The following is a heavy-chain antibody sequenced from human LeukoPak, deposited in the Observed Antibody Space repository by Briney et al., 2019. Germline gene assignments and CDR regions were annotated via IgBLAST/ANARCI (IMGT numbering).Heavy chain of an antibody. CDR2: ISSDNTYI. J-gene: IGHJ4*02. CDR3: ARDIESWEPGPLDY. Sequence: PGGSLRLSCAASGFSFSSYGMSWVRQAPGKGLEWVSFISSDNTYIHYADSVKGRFTISRDNTINSLYLQMNNLTAEDTAHYYCARDIESWEPGPLDYWGQGVLVTVSS. V-gene: IGHV3-21*01. CDR1: GFSFSSYG. D-gene: IGHD1-26*01.